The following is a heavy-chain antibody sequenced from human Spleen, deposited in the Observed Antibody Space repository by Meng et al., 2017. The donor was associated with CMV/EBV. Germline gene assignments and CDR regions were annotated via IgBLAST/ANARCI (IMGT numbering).Heavy chain of an antibody. CDR1: GFTFSDYY. D-gene: IGHD3-3*01. CDR2: ISSSSTI. Sequence: GGSLRLSCAASGFTFSDYYMNWVRQAPGKGLEWVSSISSSSTIYYADSVKGRFTISRDNAKNSLYLQMNSLRAEDTAVYYCARAKPRRFLEWLSLYYYYGMDVWGQGTTVTVSS. J-gene: IGHJ6*02. V-gene: IGHV3-69-1*02. CDR3: ARAKPRRFLEWLSLYYYYGMDV.